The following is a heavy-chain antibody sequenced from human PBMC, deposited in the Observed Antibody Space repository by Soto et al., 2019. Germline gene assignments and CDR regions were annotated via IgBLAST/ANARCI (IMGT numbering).Heavy chain of an antibody. CDR1: GGSISSYY. Sequence: PSETLSLTCTVPGGSISSYYWSWIRQPPGKGLEWIGYIYYSGSTNYNPSLKSRVTISVDTSKNQFSLKLSSVTAADTAVYYCAREKPGYIHVIRLYYFDYWGQGTLVTVSS. V-gene: IGHV4-59*01. D-gene: IGHD5-18*01. CDR2: IYYSGST. CDR3: AREKPGYIHVIRLYYFDY. J-gene: IGHJ4*02.